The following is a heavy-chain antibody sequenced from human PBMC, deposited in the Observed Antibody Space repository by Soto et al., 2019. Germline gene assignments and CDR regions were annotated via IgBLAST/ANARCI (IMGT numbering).Heavy chain of an antibody. CDR2: INAGNGNT. D-gene: IGHD3-9*01. J-gene: IGHJ3*02. CDR1: GYTFTSYA. V-gene: IGHV1-3*01. CDR3: ARVHPPTYYDILTGWGAFDI. Sequence: QVQLVQSGAEVKKPGASVKVSCKASGYTFTSYAMHWVRQAPGQRLEWMGWINAGNGNTKYSQKFQGRVTITRDTSARTAYMELSSLRSEDTAVYYCARVHPPTYYDILTGWGAFDIWGQGTMVTVSS.